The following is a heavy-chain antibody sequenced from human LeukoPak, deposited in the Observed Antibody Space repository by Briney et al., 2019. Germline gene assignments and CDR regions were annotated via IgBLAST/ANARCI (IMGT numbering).Heavy chain of an antibody. CDR1: GYTLTCYY. D-gene: IGHD3-3*01. CDR2: INPNSGGT. Sequence: GASVKVSCKASGYTLTCYYMHWVRQAPGQGREWMGWINPNSGGTNYAQKFQGRVTMTRDTSISTAYMELSRLRSDDTAVYYCTRPYYDFWSGYADNWFDPWGQGTLVTVSS. V-gene: IGHV1-2*02. J-gene: IGHJ5*02. CDR3: TRPYYDFWSGYADNWFDP.